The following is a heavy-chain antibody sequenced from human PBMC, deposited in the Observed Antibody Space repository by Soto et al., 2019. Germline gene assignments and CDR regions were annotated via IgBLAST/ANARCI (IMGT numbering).Heavy chain of an antibody. J-gene: IGHJ6*03. CDR1: GFTFSSYA. V-gene: IGHV3-23*01. CDR3: AKSGRGNYYYYMDV. D-gene: IGHD1-1*01. CDR2: ISGSGGST. Sequence: EVQLLESGGGLVQPGGSLRLSCAASGFTFSSYAMSWVRQAPGKGLEWVSAISGSGGSTYYADSVKGRFTISRENSKNTLYLQMTSLRAEDTAVYYCAKSGRGNYYYYMDVWGKGTTVTVSS.